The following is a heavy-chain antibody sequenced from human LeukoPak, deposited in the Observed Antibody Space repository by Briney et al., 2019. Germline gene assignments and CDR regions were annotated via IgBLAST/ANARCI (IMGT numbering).Heavy chain of an antibody. CDR3: VRLVSSGLYPLDY. J-gene: IGHJ4*02. CDR1: GYRSTGFW. D-gene: IGHD6-19*01. Sequence: GESLKISCKGSGYRSTGFWIGWVRQMPGKGLESMGIIYPGDSDARYSPSFQGQVTISADKSINTAYLQWSSLKASDTAMYYCVRLVSSGLYPLDYWGQGTLVTVSS. V-gene: IGHV5-51*01. CDR2: IYPGDSDA.